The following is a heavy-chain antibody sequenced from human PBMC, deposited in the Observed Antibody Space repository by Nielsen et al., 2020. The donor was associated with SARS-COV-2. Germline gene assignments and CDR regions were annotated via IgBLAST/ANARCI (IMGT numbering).Heavy chain of an antibody. D-gene: IGHD2-2*01. CDR1: GYTLTELS. V-gene: IGHV1-24*01. Sequence: ASVKVSCKVSGYTLTELSMHWVRQAPGKGLEWMGGFDPEDGETIYAQKFRGRVTMTEDTSTDTAYMELSSLRSEDTAVYYCAASCSSTSCDWFDPWGQGTLVTVSS. J-gene: IGHJ5*02. CDR3: AASCSSTSCDWFDP. CDR2: FDPEDGET.